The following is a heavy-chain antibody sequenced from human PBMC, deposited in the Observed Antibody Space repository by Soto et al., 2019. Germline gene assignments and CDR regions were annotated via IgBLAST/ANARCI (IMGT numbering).Heavy chain of an antibody. Sequence: GGSLRLSCAASGFTFSSYAMSWVRQAPGKGLEWVSAISGSGGSTYYADSVKGRFTISRDNSKNTLYLQMNSLRAEDTAVYYCAKDHPIFGVVIIPVGWFDPWGQGTLVTVSS. D-gene: IGHD3-3*01. CDR3: AKDHPIFGVVIIPVGWFDP. CDR1: GFTFSSYA. J-gene: IGHJ5*02. CDR2: ISGSGGST. V-gene: IGHV3-23*01.